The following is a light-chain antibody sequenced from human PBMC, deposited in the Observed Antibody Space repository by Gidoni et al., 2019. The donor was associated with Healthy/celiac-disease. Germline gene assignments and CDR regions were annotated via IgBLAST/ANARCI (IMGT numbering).Light chain of an antibody. J-gene: IGKJ2*01. CDR2: GAS. Sequence: EIVLTQSPGTLSLSPGERATLSCRASQSVSSSYIAWYQQKPGQAPRLLIYGASSRATGITDRFRGSGSGTDFTLTISRLEPEDFAVYYCQQYGSSPMYTFGQGTKLEIK. CDR1: QSVSSSY. V-gene: IGKV3-20*01. CDR3: QQYGSSPMYT.